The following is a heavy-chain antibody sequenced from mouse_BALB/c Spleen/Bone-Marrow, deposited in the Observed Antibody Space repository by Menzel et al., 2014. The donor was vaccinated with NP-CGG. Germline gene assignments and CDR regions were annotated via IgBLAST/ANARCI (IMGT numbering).Heavy chain of an antibody. V-gene: IGHV7-3*02. CDR1: GFTFTDYY. J-gene: IGHJ3*01. D-gene: IGHD2-1*01. Sequence: EVQLQQSGGGLVQPGGSLRLSCATSGFTFTDYYMSWVRQPPGKALEWLGFIRNKANGYTTEYSASVKGRFTISRDNSQSILYLQMNTLRAEDSATYYCARDTGNYVRFAYWGQGTLVTVSA. CDR3: ARDTGNYVRFAY. CDR2: IRNKANGYTT.